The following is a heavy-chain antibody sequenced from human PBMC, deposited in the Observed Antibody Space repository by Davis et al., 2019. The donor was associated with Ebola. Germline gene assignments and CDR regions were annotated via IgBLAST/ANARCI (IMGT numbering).Heavy chain of an antibody. J-gene: IGHJ5*02. CDR2: ISAYNGNT. V-gene: IGHV1-18*01. D-gene: IGHD4-17*01. Sequence: AASVKVSCKASGYTFTSYGISWVRQAPGQGLEWMGWISAYNGNTNYAQKLQGRVTMTTDTSTSTAYMELRSLRSDDTAVYYCARENDYGDEGGWFDPWGQGTLVTVSS. CDR1: GYTFTSYG. CDR3: ARENDYGDEGGWFDP.